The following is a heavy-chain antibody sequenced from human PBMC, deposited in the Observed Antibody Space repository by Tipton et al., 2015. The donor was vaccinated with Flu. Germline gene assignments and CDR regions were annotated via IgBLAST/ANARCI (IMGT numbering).Heavy chain of an antibody. CDR1: GGSINSVSHY. D-gene: IGHD4-17*01. Sequence: TLSLTCTVSGGSINSVSHYWSWIRQPAGKGLEWIGRAYTSGRTNYNPSLRSRVTVSVDTSRNQFSLRLTSVTAADTAVYFCARDYGDFNWFESWGQGTLVTVSS. V-gene: IGHV4-61*02. CDR3: ARDYGDFNWFES. J-gene: IGHJ5*01. CDR2: AYTSGRT.